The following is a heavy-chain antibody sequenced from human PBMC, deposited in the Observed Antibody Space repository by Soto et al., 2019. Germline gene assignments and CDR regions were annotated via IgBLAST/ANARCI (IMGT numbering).Heavy chain of an antibody. D-gene: IGHD1-26*01. CDR1: GYTFTSYG. J-gene: IGHJ6*01. Sequence: APVKVSCKASGYTFTSYGISWVRQTPGQGLEWMGWISAYNGNTNYAQKLQGRVTMTTDTSTSTAYMELRGLRSDDPAVYYCASRRAVRATTPIPIYSYG. CDR3: ASRRAVRATTPIPIYSYG. V-gene: IGHV1-18*04. CDR2: ISAYNGNT.